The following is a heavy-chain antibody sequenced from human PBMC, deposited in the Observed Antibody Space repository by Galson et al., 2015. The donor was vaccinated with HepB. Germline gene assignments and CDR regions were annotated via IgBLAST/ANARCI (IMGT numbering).Heavy chain of an antibody. Sequence: SLRLSCAASGFTFSNYWMNWVRQAPGKGPVWVSHINVDGTITWYADSVKGRFTISRDNAKDTLNLQMDSLRDDDTAIYYCVRSNSGDYWGQGTLVAVSS. V-gene: IGHV3-74*01. CDR1: GFTFSNYW. J-gene: IGHJ4*02. CDR2: INVDGTIT. CDR3: VRSNSGDY. D-gene: IGHD1-26*01.